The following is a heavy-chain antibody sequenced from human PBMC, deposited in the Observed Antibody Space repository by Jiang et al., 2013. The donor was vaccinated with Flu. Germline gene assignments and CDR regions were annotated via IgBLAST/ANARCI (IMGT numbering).Heavy chain of an antibody. J-gene: IGHJ3*02. Sequence: SGAEVKKPGASVKVSCKASGYTFTGYYMHWVRQAPGQGLEWMGWINPNSGGTNYAQKFQGWVTMTRDTSISTAYMELSRLRSDDTAVYYCARGFIAVDYTDDAFDIWGQGTMVTVSS. V-gene: IGHV1-2*04. D-gene: IGHD6-19*01. CDR1: GYTFTGYY. CDR3: ARGFIAVDYTDDAFDI. CDR2: INPNSGGT.